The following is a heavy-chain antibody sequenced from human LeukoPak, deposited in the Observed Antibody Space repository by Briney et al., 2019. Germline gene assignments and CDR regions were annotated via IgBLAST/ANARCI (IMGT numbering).Heavy chain of an antibody. CDR2: ISWNSGSI. CDR1: GLTFDDYA. V-gene: IGHV3-9*01. J-gene: IGHJ6*02. Sequence: GGSLRLSCAASGLTFDDYAMHWVRQAPGKGLEWVSGISWNSGSIGYADSVKGRFTISRDNAKNSLYLQMNSLRAEDTALYYCAKDRGPYYYGMDVWGQGTTVTVSS. CDR3: AKDRGPYYYGMDV. D-gene: IGHD2-15*01.